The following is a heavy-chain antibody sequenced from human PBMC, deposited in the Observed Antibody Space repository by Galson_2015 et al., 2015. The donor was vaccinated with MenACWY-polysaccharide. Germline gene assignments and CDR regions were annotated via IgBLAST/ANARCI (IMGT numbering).Heavy chain of an antibody. CDR2: ISYDGSNK. J-gene: IGHJ6*02. CDR3: AKDRPLRGLTKFYYGMDV. V-gene: IGHV3-30*18. D-gene: IGHD3-10*01. CDR1: GFTFSNFD. Sequence: SLRLSCAASGFTFSNFDFSDYAMHWVRQAPGKGLEWVAVISYDGSNKYYADSVKGRFTIARDNSKNTVYLQMHSLRAEDTAVYYYAKDRPLRGLTKFYYGMDVWGQGTTVTVSS.